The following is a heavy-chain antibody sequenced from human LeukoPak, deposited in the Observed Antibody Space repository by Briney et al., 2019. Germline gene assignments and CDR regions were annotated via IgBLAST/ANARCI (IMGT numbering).Heavy chain of an antibody. CDR2: ISGSGGST. CDR3: ASHEREYYYGSSGYLGY. D-gene: IGHD3-22*01. CDR1: GFTFSSYA. Sequence: PGRSLRLSCAASGFTFSSYAMSWVRQAPGKGLEWVSAISGSGGSTYYADSVKGRFTISRDNSKNTLYLQMNSLRAEDTAVYYCASHEREYYYGSSGYLGYWGQGTLVTVSS. V-gene: IGHV3-23*01. J-gene: IGHJ4*02.